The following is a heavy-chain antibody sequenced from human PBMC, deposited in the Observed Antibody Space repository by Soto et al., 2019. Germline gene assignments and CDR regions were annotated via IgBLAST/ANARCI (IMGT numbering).Heavy chain of an antibody. Sequence: QPGGSLRLSCSASGFTFISYWMHWFRQAPGKGLVWVSRINSDGSSTSYADSVKGRFTISRDNAKNTLYLQMNSLRAEDTAVYYCARVGPLLDIVVVVAASYYYYGMDVWGQGTTVTVSS. J-gene: IGHJ6*02. D-gene: IGHD2-15*01. CDR2: INSDGSST. CDR1: GFTFISYW. CDR3: ARVGPLLDIVVVVAASYYYYGMDV. V-gene: IGHV3-74*01.